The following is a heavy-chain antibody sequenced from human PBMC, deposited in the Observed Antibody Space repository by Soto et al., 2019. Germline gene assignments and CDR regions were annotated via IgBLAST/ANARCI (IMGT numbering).Heavy chain of an antibody. J-gene: IGHJ4*02. CDR1: GYTFSTFP. D-gene: IGHD3-10*01. CDR2: INAANGDT. V-gene: IGHV1-3*01. Sequence: ASVKVSCKASGYTFSTFPVHWVRQAPGQNLEWMGWINAANGDTGYSQNFQGRVTITRDTTASTAYMELSGLRSEDTAVYYCARKDYYGSGSYHFDYWGQGXLGTVPS. CDR3: ARKDYYGSGSYHFDY.